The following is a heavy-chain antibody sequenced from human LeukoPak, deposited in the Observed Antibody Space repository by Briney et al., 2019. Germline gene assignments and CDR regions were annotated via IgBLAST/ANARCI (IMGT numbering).Heavy chain of an antibody. V-gene: IGHV4-59*08. D-gene: IGHD2-2*01. J-gene: IGHJ5*02. CDR2: IYYSGVT. CDR1: GGSISSYY. Sequence: SETLSLTCTVSGGSISSYYWSWIRQPPGKGLEWIGYIYYSGVTNYNPSLKNRVTISVDTSKNQFSLKLNSVTAADTAVYYCARHIGFCSSAYCRAAWFDPWGQGTLVTVSS. CDR3: ARHIGFCSSAYCRAAWFDP.